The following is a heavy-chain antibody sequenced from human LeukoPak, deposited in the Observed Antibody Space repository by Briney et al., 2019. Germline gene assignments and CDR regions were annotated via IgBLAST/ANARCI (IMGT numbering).Heavy chain of an antibody. J-gene: IGHJ4*02. D-gene: IGHD1/OR15-1a*01. V-gene: IGHV6-1*01. CDR3: ARGNNGWIDY. Sequence: SQTLSLTCAISGDRVSRNSAAWNWIRQSPSRGLEWLGRTYYRSKWYHDYAVSVKSRITISPDTSKNQFSLQLNSVTPENTAVYFCARGNNGWIDYWGQGTLVTVSS. CDR2: TYYRSKWYH. CDR1: GDRVSRNSAA.